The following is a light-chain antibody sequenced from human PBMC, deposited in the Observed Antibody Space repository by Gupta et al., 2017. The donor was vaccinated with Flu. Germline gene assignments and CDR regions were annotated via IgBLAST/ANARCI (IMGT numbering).Light chain of an antibody. CDR3: SSHAGSVTWV. Sequence: QSAPTQPRSVSGSPGQSVTISCTGSSNDVGGSNRVSWYQQRPGKAHKLILYDVTERPSGVPDRFSGSKSGNTASLTISGLQADDDADYYCSSHAGSVTWVFGTGTTVTVL. CDR1: SNDVGGSNR. CDR2: DVT. J-gene: IGLJ1*01. V-gene: IGLV2-11*01.